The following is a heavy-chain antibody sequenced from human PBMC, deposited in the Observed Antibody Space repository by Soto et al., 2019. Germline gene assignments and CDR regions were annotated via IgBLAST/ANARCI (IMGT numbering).Heavy chain of an antibody. J-gene: IGHJ6*02. CDR1: GFTFSSYA. V-gene: IGHV3-23*01. D-gene: IGHD1-1*01. CDR2: ISGSGGST. Sequence: EVQLLESGGGLVQPGGSLRLSCAASGFTFSSYAMSWVRQAPGKGLEWVSAISGSGGSTYYADSVKGRFTISRDNSKNKLYLQMNSLRAEDTAVYYCAKYDRGSYYYGMDVWGQGTTVTVSS. CDR3: AKYDRGSYYYGMDV.